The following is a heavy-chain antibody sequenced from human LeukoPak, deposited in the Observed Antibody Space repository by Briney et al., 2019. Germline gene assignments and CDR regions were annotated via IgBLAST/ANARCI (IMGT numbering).Heavy chain of an antibody. Sequence: ASVKVSCKASGYTFTSYGIIWVRQAPGQGLEWMGWISACNGNTNYAQKLQGRVTMTTDTSTSTAYMELRSLRSDDTAVYYCARDRGIAARASRLSGWFDPWGQGTLVTVSS. J-gene: IGHJ5*02. CDR2: ISACNGNT. CDR1: GYTFTSYG. V-gene: IGHV1-18*01. D-gene: IGHD6-6*01. CDR3: ARDRGIAARASRLSGWFDP.